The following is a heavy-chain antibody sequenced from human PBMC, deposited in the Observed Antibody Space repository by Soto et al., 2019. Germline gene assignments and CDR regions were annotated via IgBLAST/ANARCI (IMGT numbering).Heavy chain of an antibody. CDR2: ISAYNGNT. CDR3: ARMDPELVDY. J-gene: IGHJ4*02. Sequence: ASVKVSCTDSGYAYTSYGISWVRQAPGQGLEWMGWISAYNGNTNYAQKLQGRVTMTTDTSTSTAYMELRSLRSDDTAVYYCARMDPELVDYWGQGTLVTVSS. CDR1: GYAYTSYG. V-gene: IGHV1-18*01.